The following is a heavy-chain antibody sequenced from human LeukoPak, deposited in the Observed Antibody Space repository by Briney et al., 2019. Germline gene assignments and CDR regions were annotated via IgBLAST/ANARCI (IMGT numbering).Heavy chain of an antibody. D-gene: IGHD4-11*01. CDR1: GYSFSSYW. V-gene: IGHV5-10-1*01. J-gene: IGHJ4*02. Sequence: GESLKISCKVSGYSFSSYWIGWVRQMPGKGLEWMGRIDPSDSYTNYSPSFQGHVTISADKSISTAYLQWSSLKASDTAMYYCARFLTVTTFDYWGQGTLVTVSS. CDR3: ARFLTVTTFDY. CDR2: IDPSDSYT.